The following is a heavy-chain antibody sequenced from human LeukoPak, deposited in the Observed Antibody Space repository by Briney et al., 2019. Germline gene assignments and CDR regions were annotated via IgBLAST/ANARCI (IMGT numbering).Heavy chain of an antibody. J-gene: IGHJ4*02. CDR2: IIGSGGST. D-gene: IGHD6-6*01. V-gene: IGHV3-23*01. Sequence: GGSLRLSCAASGFTFSSYAMTWVRQAPGKGLEWVSAIIGSGGSTYYADSVKGRFTISRDNSKNTLYLQMNSLRAEDTAVYYCAKEQSSSGFFDYWGQGTLVTVSS. CDR1: GFTFSSYA. CDR3: AKEQSSSGFFDY.